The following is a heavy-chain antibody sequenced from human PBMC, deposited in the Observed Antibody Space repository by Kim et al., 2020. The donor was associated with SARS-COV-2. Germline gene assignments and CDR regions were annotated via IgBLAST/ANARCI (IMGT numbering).Heavy chain of an antibody. V-gene: IGHV4-61*01. D-gene: IGHD3-3*01. J-gene: IGHJ4*02. Sequence: SETLSLTCTVSGGSVSSGSYFWSWIRQPPGKGLEWIGNIYYSGNTNHNPSLKSRVTMSVDTSKNQFSVKLRSATAADTAVYYCARAPNDFWSGYPYYFDYWGQGTLVTVSS. CDR1: GGSVSSGSYF. CDR2: IYYSGNT. CDR3: ARAPNDFWSGYPYYFDY.